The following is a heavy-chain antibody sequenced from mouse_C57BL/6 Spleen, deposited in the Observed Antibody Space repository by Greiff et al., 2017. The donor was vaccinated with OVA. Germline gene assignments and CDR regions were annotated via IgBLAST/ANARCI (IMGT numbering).Heavy chain of an antibody. CDR1: GYAFSSSW. CDR2: IYPGDGDT. V-gene: IGHV1-82*01. CDR3: AREGLVWFAY. J-gene: IGHJ3*01. D-gene: IGHD3-3*01. Sequence: QVQLKESGPELVKPGASVKISCKASGYAFSSSWMNWVKQRPGKGLEWIGRIYPGDGDTNYNGKFKGKATLTADKSSSTAYMQLSSLTSEDSAVYFCAREGLVWFAYWGQGTLVTVSA.